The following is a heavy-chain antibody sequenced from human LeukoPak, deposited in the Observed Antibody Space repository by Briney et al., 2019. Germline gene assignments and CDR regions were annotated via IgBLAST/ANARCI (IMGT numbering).Heavy chain of an antibody. Sequence: GGSLRLSCTASGFTFNNYAMYWVRQAPRKGLEWVAGIFGSGGSAHYADSVKGRFTISRDNSKNTVSLQMDSLRGEDTAVYYCTKTTTGYSSGQYPGWPADHWGQGALVTVSS. CDR2: IFGSGGSA. D-gene: IGHD3-22*01. CDR1: GFTFNNYA. CDR3: TKTTTGYSSGQYPGWPADH. J-gene: IGHJ4*02. V-gene: IGHV3-23*01.